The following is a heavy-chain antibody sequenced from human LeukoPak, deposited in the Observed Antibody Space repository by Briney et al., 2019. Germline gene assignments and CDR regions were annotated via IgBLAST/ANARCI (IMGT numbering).Heavy chain of an antibody. CDR2: IYPGDSDT. V-gene: IGHV5-51*01. CDR3: ARRPDYWYFDL. D-gene: IGHD1-14*01. CDR1: GYSFTSYW. J-gene: IGHJ2*01. Sequence: GESLKISCKGSGYSFTSYWIGWVRQMPGKGLEWMGIIYPGDSDTRYSPSFQGRVTISADKSISTAYLQWSSLKASDSAMYYCARRPDYWYFDLWGRGTLVTVSS.